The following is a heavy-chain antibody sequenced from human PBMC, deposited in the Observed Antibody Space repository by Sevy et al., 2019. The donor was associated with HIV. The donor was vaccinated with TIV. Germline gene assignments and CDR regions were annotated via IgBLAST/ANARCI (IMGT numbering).Heavy chain of an antibody. D-gene: IGHD5-12*01. V-gene: IGHV3-15*01. J-gene: IGHJ6*02. CDR3: STDIVVQSGYSYDFSTFNPDLPQNSGADV. Sequence: GGSLRLSCTASGFTFRNAWMTWVRQVPGKGLEWVGRIRNDPDGGTTDYAAPVRGRCTIARDDSKNTLYLQMNSLETEDTAVYYCSTDIVVQSGYSYDFSTFNPDLPQNSGADVWGQGTTVTVSS. CDR1: GFTFRNAW. CDR2: IRNDPDGGTT.